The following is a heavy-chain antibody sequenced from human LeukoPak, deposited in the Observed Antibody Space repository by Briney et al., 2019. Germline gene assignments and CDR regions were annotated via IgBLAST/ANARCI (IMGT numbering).Heavy chain of an antibody. CDR1: DDPINSGVYY. CDR2: IYTSGTTT. Sequence: SETLSLTCTVSDDPINSGVYYWNWIRQPAGKGLEWIGHIYTSGTTTNSNPSLKSRVAISLDPSKNHFSLHLSSVTAADTAVYYCARAQKRSGRSRNFYLDVWGKGTTVPVSS. D-gene: IGHD1-26*01. CDR3: ARAQKRSGRSRNFYLDV. V-gene: IGHV4-61*09. J-gene: IGHJ6*03.